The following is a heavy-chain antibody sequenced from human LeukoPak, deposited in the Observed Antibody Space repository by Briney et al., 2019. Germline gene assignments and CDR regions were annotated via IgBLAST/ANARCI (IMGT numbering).Heavy chain of an antibody. CDR3: ATIGGSYYGEDAFDI. Sequence: ASVKVSCKASGYTFISYQMHWVRQAPGQGLEWMGIINPTGGSTSHAQKFQGRVTMTEDTSTDTAYMELSSLRSEDTAVYYCATIGGSYYGEDAFDIWGQGTMVTVSS. J-gene: IGHJ3*02. CDR2: INPTGGST. V-gene: IGHV1-46*01. D-gene: IGHD1-26*01. CDR1: GYTFISYQ.